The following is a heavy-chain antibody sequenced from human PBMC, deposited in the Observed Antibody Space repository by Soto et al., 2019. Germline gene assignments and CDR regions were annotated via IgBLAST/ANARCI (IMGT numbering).Heavy chain of an antibody. Sequence: QVQLQESGPGLVKPSETLSLTCSVSGDSINNYYWSWIRQPPGKGLEWIGFVHYTGSANYNPSLKSRVTISVGPSKKQFSLRLSSVTAADSGVYYCAREGASRFRGFDYWGQGTLVTVSS. CDR1: GDSINNYY. D-gene: IGHD2-2*01. CDR2: VHYTGSA. J-gene: IGHJ4*02. V-gene: IGHV4-59*01. CDR3: AREGASRFRGFDY.